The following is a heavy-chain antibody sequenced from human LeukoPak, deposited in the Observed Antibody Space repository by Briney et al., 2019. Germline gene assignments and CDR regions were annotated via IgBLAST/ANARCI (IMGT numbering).Heavy chain of an antibody. CDR2: ISGSGDST. CDR3: AKVDATYGSGSYYPWVY. V-gene: IGHV3-23*01. CDR1: GFTFSSYA. J-gene: IGHJ4*02. Sequence: GGSLRLSCAASGFTFSSYAMSWVRQLPGKGLEWVSAISGSGDSTYYADSVKGRFTISRDNSKNTLYLQMNTLRAEDTAVYYCAKVDATYGSGSYYPWVYWGQGTLVTVSS. D-gene: IGHD3-10*01.